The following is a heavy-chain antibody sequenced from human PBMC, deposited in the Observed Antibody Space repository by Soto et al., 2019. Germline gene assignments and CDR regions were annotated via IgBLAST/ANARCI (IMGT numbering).Heavy chain of an antibody. D-gene: IGHD3-3*02. J-gene: IGHJ6*02. CDR1: GGTFSSSA. CDR3: ARDKDRQQLGGNYYYIMDV. V-gene: IGHV1-69*12. CDR2: IMPIFRTP. Sequence: QVQLVQSGAEVKKSGSSVKVSCKASGGTFSSSAFSWVRQAPGQGLEWMGGIMPIFRTPDYAQKLQGRVTITADESTSTAYMELSSLTSEDTGVYYCARDKDRQQLGGNYYYIMDVWGQGTTVTVSS.